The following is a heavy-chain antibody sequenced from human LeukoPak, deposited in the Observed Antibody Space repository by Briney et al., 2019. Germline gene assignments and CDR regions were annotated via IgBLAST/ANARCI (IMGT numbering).Heavy chain of an antibody. CDR3: ATYTHWVAGDV. Sequence: PGGSLRLSCAASGFTFSDSWMSWVRQAPGKGLEWVANMNRDGREKDYVDSVKGRFTISRDNARKSLYLQMGSLRAEDTAVYYCATYTHWVAGDVWGQGTTVTVSS. D-gene: IGHD2-2*02. CDR2: MNRDGREK. J-gene: IGHJ6*02. CDR1: GFTFSDSW. V-gene: IGHV3-7*01.